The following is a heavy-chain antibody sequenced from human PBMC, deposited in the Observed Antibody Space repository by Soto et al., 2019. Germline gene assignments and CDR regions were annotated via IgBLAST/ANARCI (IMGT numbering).Heavy chain of an antibody. D-gene: IGHD1-26*01. V-gene: IGHV4-30-2*01. Sequence: QLQLQESGSGLVKPSQTLSLTCAVSGDSISRGGYSCNWIRQPPGKGLEWIGYIYYTGGTSYNTSLPRRATTSVHTSTTQFSLTLNPVTAADTAVYYWARDTRDGWVFDCWGQGTLVTVSS. CDR1: GDSISRGGYS. CDR2: IYYTGGT. J-gene: IGHJ4*02. CDR3: ARDTRDGWVFDC.